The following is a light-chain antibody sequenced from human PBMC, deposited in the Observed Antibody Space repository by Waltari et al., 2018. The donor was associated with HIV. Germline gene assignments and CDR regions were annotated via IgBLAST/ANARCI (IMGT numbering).Light chain of an antibody. CDR2: EGI. J-gene: IGLJ3*02. Sequence: SALTQPASVSGSPGQSITISCTGSSSTVGSYNLVSWYQQHPGKAPKLSIPEGINRPPGVFSRCCGCKSGYRATLTISGLQAEDEADYYCCSYAGSRHWVFGGGTKLTVL. V-gene: IGLV2-23*01. CDR1: SSTVGSYNL. CDR3: CSYAGSRHWV.